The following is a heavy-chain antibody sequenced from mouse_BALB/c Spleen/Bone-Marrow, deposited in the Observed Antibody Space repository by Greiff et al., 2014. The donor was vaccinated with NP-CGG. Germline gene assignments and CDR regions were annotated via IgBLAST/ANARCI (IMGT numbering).Heavy chain of an antibody. V-gene: IGHV1S81*02. D-gene: IGHD2-13*01. CDR1: GHTFTSYY. J-gene: IGHJ3*01. CDR3: TREGDSPFAY. CDR2: INPSNGGT. Sequence: QVQLQQSGAELVKPGASVKLSCKASGHTFTSYYIYWVKQRPGQGLEWIGEINPSNGGTNFNEKFKSKATLTVDKSSSTAYMQLSSLTSEDSAVYYCTREGDSPFAYWGQGTLVTVSA.